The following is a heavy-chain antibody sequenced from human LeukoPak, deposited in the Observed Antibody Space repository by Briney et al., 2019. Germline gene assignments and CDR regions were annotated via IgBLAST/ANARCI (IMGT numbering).Heavy chain of an antibody. D-gene: IGHD6-19*01. V-gene: IGHV3-48*03. J-gene: IGHJ5*02. CDR1: GFTFSSYE. Sequence: GGSLRLSCGASGFTFSSYEMNWVRQAPGKGLEWVSYISSSGNTIYYADSVKGRFTISRDNAKNSLYLQMNSLRAEDTAVYYCARDPSSGWYLKGWFDPWGQGTLVTVSS. CDR3: ARDPSSGWYLKGWFDP. CDR2: ISSSGNTI.